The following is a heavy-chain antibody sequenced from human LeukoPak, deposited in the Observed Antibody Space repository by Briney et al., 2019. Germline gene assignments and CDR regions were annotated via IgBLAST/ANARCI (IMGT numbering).Heavy chain of an antibody. CDR3: ARGRYCSSTSCSPSFYFDF. J-gene: IGHJ4*02. CDR2: NGNI. V-gene: IGHV1-18*01. Sequence: NGNINYAQNFQGRVTMTTDTSTSTAYMELRSLRSDDTAVYYCARGRYCSSTSCSPSFYFDFWGQGTLVTVSS. D-gene: IGHD2-2*01.